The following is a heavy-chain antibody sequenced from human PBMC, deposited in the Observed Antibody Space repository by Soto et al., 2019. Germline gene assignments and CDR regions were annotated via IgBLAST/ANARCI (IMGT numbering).Heavy chain of an antibody. V-gene: IGHV3-33*03. J-gene: IGHJ4*02. Sequence: QVQLVESGGGVVQPGRSLRLSCAASGFNFSSYGMHWVRQAPGKGLEWVAIIWNDGSEKYYADSVKGRFTISKDNSKNTLYLQMNSLRAEDTAVYYCARWGTHGDCDYWGQGTLVTVSS. CDR3: ARWGTHGDCDY. CDR2: IWNDGSEK. CDR1: GFNFSSYG. D-gene: IGHD3-16*01.